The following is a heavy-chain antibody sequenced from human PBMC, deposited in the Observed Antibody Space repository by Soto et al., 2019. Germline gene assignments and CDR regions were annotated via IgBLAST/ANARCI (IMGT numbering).Heavy chain of an antibody. CDR1: GFTFSSFS. Sequence: PGGSLRLSCSASGFTFSSFSMHWFRPAPGKGLEYVSAINSNGGSTYYADSVKGRFTISRDNSKNTLFLQMNSLRAEDTAVYYCARKGTTSGYYYSAMTSGAKAPRSPSP. D-gene: IGHD1-1*01. CDR3: ARKGTTSGYYYSAMTS. V-gene: IGHV3-64*04. J-gene: IGHJ6*02. CDR2: INSNGGST.